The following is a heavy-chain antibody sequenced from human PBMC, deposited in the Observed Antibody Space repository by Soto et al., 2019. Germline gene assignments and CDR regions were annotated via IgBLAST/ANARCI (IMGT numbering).Heavy chain of an antibody. CDR2: ISSSGSTI. J-gene: IGHJ4*02. Sequence: GGSLRLSCAAPGFTFSDYYMSWIRQAPGKGLEWVSYISSSGSTIYYADSVKGRFTISRDNAKNSLYLQMNSLRAEDTAVYYCATRPGPHPFDYWGQGTLVTVSS. V-gene: IGHV3-11*01. CDR1: GFTFSDYY. CDR3: ATRPGPHPFDY.